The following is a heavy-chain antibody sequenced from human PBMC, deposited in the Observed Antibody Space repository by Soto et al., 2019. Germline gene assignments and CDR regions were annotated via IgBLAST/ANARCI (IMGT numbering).Heavy chain of an antibody. CDR1: GGTLNTYT. CDR3: ARDVTAMEALYYYDT. Sequence: SVKVSCKASGGTLNTYTISWVRQAPGQGLEWMGSILPFLGSTNYAKKFQGRVTITADQSTSTMELSSLRSEDTAVYFCARDVTAMEALYYYDTSGQGSLVTVSS. D-gene: IGHD5-18*01. V-gene: IGHV1-69*08. CDR2: ILPFLGST. J-gene: IGHJ4*02.